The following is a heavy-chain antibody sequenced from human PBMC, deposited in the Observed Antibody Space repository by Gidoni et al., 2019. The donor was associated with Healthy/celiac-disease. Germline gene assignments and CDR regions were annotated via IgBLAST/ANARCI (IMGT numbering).Heavy chain of an antibody. CDR2: INSDGSST. CDR1: GVSSSSSW. D-gene: IGHD3-22*01. CDR3: ARASDSGGGFSNCFDP. Sequence: QLMRCGGGLVGHGRALRLSCAGTGVSSSSSWMHWVRQAPGKGLVWVSRINSDGSSTSYADSVKGRFTISRDNSKNTLYLQMNSLRAEDTAVYYCARASDSGGGFSNCFDPWGQGTLVTVSS. J-gene: IGHJ5*02. V-gene: IGHV3-74*01.